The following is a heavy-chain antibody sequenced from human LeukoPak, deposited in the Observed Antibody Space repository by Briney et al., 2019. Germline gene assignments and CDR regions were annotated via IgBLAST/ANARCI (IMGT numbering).Heavy chain of an antibody. Sequence: ESGPTLENPTHTLTLTCTFSEFSLSTSGVGVGWIRQPPGKALEWLALIYWNDDNRYSKSLKSRLTITKDTSINPVVLTMPNMDPVDTATYYCAHRPPQSRDSSGYYRHWFDPWGQGTLVTVSS. J-gene: IGHJ5*02. CDR1: EFSLSTSGVG. CDR2: IYWNDDN. V-gene: IGHV2-5*01. D-gene: IGHD3-22*01. CDR3: AHRPPQSRDSSGYYRHWFDP.